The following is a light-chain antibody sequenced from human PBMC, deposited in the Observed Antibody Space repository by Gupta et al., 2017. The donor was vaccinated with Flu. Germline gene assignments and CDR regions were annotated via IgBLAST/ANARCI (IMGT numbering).Light chain of an antibody. CDR2: EVS. CDR1: SSDVGGKKY. Sequence: SVTISCTGTSSDVGGKKYVSWYQQHPGEAPKLMIFEVSERPSGVPDRCSGSKSGNTASLTVSGLQAEDEAKYYCSSYAGSNNGVFGGGTKLTVL. J-gene: IGLJ3*02. V-gene: IGLV2-8*01. CDR3: SSYAGSNNGV.